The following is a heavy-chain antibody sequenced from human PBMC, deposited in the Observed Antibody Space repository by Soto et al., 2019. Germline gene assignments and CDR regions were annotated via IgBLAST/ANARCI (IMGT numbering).Heavy chain of an antibody. CDR2: IYHSGST. V-gene: IGHV4-4*02. Sequence: TMSETWAGSDASISLRNCLPWVGRHQGKGLEWIGEIYHSGSTNYNPSLKSRVTISVDKSKNQFSLKLSSVTAADTAVYYCARDTIFFD. CDR1: DASISLRNC. J-gene: IGHJ3*02. CDR3: ARDTIFFD. D-gene: IGHD3-9*01.